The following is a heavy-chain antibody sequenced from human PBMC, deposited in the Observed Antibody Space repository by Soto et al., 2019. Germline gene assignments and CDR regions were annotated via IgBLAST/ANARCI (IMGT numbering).Heavy chain of an antibody. Sequence: GGSLRLSCAAYGFTFSSYAMSWVRQAPGKGLEWVSAISGSGGSTYYADSVKGRYTIPRDNSKNTLYLQMNSLRAEDTAVYYCAKGILLFGFDYWGQGTQVTVSS. CDR2: ISGSGGST. CDR3: AKGILLFGFDY. D-gene: IGHD5-18*01. CDR1: GFTFSSYA. V-gene: IGHV3-23*01. J-gene: IGHJ4*02.